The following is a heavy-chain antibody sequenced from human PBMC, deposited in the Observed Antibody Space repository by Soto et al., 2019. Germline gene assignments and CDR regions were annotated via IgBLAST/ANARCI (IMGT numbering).Heavy chain of an antibody. CDR1: GGSVSSGSYY. CDR3: AREQTGGLLFDN. Sequence: SETLSLTCTVSGGSVSSGSYYWSWIRQHPGKRLEWIGYVYYSGSTNYNPSLKSRVTISVDTSKNQFSLKLSSVTAADTAVYYCAREQTGGLLFDNWGQGTLVTVSS. J-gene: IGHJ4*02. V-gene: IGHV4-61*01. CDR2: VYYSGST. D-gene: IGHD1-26*01.